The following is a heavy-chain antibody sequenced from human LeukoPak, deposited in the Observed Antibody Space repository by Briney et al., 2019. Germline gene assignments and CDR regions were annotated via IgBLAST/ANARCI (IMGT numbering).Heavy chain of an antibody. CDR3: AKKSYITPLSSSWAGWFDP. D-gene: IGHD6-13*01. CDR1: GFTFSSYA. CDR2: ISYDGSNK. Sequence: PGGSLRLYCAASGFTFSSYARHWVRQAQGKGLEWVAVISYDGSNKYYADSVKGRFTISRDNSKTTLYLQMNSLRAEDTAVYYCAKKSYITPLSSSWAGWFDPWGQGTLVTVSS. V-gene: IGHV3-30-3*02. J-gene: IGHJ5*02.